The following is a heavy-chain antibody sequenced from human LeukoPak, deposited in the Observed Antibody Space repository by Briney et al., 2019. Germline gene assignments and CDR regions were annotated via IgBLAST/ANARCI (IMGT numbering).Heavy chain of an antibody. Sequence: ASVKVSCKGSGYTFITSAITWVRQAPGQGLEWMGWISAYNGITNYAEKLQGRVTMTTDTSTNTAFMELWSLTSDDTAAYYCASGGSTSWVGSFDYWGQGTLVTVSP. J-gene: IGHJ4*02. CDR2: ISAYNGIT. D-gene: IGHD2-2*01. CDR1: GYTFITSA. CDR3: ASGGSTSWVGSFDY. V-gene: IGHV1-18*01.